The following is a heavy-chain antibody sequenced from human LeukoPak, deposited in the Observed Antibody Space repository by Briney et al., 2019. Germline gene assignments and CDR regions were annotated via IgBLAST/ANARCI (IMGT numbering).Heavy chain of an antibody. V-gene: IGHV4-59*08. Sequence: PSETLSLTCSVSGDSISGYCWSWIRQPPGKGLEWIGYMFYSGATSYNPSLKSRVTLSADTSKNHFFLKLYSVTAADTAVYYCARHDDYPGFGRGFDPWGQGFLVTVTS. CDR3: ARHDDYPGFGRGFDP. J-gene: IGHJ5*02. CDR1: GDSISGYC. D-gene: IGHD3-16*01. CDR2: MFYSGAT.